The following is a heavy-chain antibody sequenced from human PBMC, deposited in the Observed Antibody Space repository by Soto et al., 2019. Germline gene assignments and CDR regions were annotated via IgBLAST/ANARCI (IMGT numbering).Heavy chain of an antibody. V-gene: IGHV4-4*07. D-gene: IGHD1-1*01. CDR2: IYATGTT. CDR3: VRDVTKTLPDWFDP. J-gene: IGHJ5*02. CDR1: GASISGFY. Sequence: SETLSLTCTVSGASISGFYWSWIRKSAGKGLEWIGRIYATGTTDYNPSLKSRVMMSVDTSKKQFSLKLRSVTAADTAVYYSVRDVTKTLPDWFDPWGPGISVTVSS.